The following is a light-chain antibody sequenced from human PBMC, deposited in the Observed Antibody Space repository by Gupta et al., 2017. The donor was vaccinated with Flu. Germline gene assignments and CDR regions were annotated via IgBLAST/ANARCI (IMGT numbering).Light chain of an antibody. CDR1: SSDVGGYNY. CDR2: EVS. Sequence: QSALTKPASVSGSPGRSINISCTGTSSDVGGYNYVSWYQHHPGKAPKLMIYEVSNRPSGSSNRFSGSKSGTTASLTISGLQAEDEADYYCSSYTSSTLGRLFVTGTKVTVL. V-gene: IGLV2-14*01. J-gene: IGLJ1*01. CDR3: SSYTSSTLGRL.